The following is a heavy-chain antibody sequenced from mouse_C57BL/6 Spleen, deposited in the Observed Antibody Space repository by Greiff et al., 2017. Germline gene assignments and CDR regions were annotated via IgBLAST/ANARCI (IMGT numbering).Heavy chain of an antibody. Sequence: QVQLQQPGAELVRPGSSVKLSCKASGYTFTSYWMHWVKQRPIQGLEWIGNIDPSDSETHYNQKFKDKATLTVDKSSSTAYMQLSSLTAEDSAVYYCAMGVYGSSGTAYWGQGTLVTVSA. CDR2: IDPSDSET. J-gene: IGHJ3*01. V-gene: IGHV1-52*01. CDR1: GYTFTSYW. D-gene: IGHD1-1*01. CDR3: AMGVYGSSGTAY.